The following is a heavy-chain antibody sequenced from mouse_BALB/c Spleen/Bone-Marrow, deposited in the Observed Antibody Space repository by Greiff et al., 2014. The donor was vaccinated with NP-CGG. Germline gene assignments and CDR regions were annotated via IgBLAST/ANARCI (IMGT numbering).Heavy chain of an antibody. V-gene: IGHV1S137*01. Sequence: LVESGAKLVRPGVSVKISCKGSGYTFTDHAMHWVKRSHAKSLEWIGLISGYYGDAIYNQKFKGKATMTVDKSSSTAYMELARLTSEDSAIYYCVRSGKVRNAMDYWGQGTSVTVSS. CDR1: GYTFTDHA. D-gene: IGHD2-14*01. CDR2: ISGYYGDA. CDR3: VRSGKVRNAMDY. J-gene: IGHJ4*01.